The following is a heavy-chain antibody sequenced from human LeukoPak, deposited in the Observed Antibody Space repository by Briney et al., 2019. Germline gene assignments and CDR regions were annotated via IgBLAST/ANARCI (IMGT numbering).Heavy chain of an antibody. Sequence: GRSLRLSCAASGFTFSNYAMLWVRQAPGKGLDWVAVISSDGSSKYYTDSVKDRFTISRDNSKNTLYLQMNSLKVEDTAVYYCDRAWDYYGSGSYPDYWGQGTLVTVSS. D-gene: IGHD3-10*01. CDR1: GFTFSNYA. J-gene: IGHJ4*02. CDR2: ISSDGSSK. V-gene: IGHV3-30*04. CDR3: DRAWDYYGSGSYPDY.